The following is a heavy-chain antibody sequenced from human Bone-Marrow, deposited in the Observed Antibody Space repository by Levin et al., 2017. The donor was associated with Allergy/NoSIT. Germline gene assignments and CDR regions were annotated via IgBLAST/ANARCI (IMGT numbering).Heavy chain of an antibody. CDR3: AKSPTLTGYYEWFDP. CDR2: ISSSGNTT. Sequence: GGSLRLSCAASGFTFSSYEMNWVRQAPGKGLEWVSYISSSGNTTHYADSVKGRFTISRDNAKNLLYLQMNSLRAEDTAIYYCAKSPTLTGYYEWFDPWGQGTLVTVSS. CDR1: GFTFSSYE. V-gene: IGHV3-48*03. D-gene: IGHD3-9*01. J-gene: IGHJ5*02.